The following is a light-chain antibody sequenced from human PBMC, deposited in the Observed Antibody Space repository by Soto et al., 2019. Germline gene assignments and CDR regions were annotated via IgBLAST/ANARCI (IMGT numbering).Light chain of an antibody. CDR3: SAYVGNNNLV. J-gene: IGLJ2*01. Sequence: QSALTQPPSASGSPGQSVTISCTGTSSDVGAYNYVSWYQQLPGKAPKLMICEVNKRPSGVPDRFSGSKSGNTASLTVSGLQAEDEADYFCSAYVGNNNLVFGGGTKLTVL. CDR1: SSDVGAYNY. V-gene: IGLV2-8*01. CDR2: EVN.